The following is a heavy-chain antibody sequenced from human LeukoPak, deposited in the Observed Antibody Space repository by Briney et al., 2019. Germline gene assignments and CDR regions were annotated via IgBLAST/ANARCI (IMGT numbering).Heavy chain of an antibody. CDR1: GFTFSSYG. J-gene: IGHJ4*02. CDR3: AKSGGPYYFDY. V-gene: IGHV3-30*18. CDR2: ISYDGSNK. D-gene: IGHD1-26*01. Sequence: PGGSLRLSCAASGFTFSSYGMHWVRQAPGKGLEWVAVISYDGSNKYYADSVKGRFTISRDNSKNTLYLQMNSLRAEDTAVYYCAKSGGPYYFDYWGQGTLVTVSS.